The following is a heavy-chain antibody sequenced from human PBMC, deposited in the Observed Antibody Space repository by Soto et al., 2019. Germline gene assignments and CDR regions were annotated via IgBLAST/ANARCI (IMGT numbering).Heavy chain of an antibody. Sequence: GASVKASCKASGYTFTSYYMHWVRQAPGQGLEWMGIINPSGGSTSYAQKFQGRVTMTRDTSTSTVYMELSSLRSEDTAVYYCARDPQTYYYDSSGYFDYWGQGTLVTVSS. CDR2: INPSGGST. V-gene: IGHV1-46*01. CDR1: GYTFTSYY. J-gene: IGHJ4*02. CDR3: ARDPQTYYYDSSGYFDY. D-gene: IGHD3-22*01.